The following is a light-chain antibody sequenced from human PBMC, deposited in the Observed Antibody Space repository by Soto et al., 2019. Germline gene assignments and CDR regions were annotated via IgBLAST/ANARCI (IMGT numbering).Light chain of an antibody. CDR2: QAS. Sequence: DIQMTQSPSCIFPSXDDRVTIACRASQSTSSYSAWYQQKPGKAPKLLIYQASSLENGVPSRFSGSGSGTEFSLTISSLQPDDFATYYCQQYSSHSTFGQGTRWIS. CDR3: QQYSSHST. J-gene: IGKJ1*01. V-gene: IGKV1-5*03. CDR1: QSTSSY.